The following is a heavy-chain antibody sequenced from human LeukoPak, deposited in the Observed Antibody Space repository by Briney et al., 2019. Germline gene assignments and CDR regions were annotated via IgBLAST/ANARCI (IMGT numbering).Heavy chain of an antibody. CDR3: ARRGGSGWYSQVDY. CDR1: GGSINSSSYY. J-gene: IGHJ4*02. Sequence: SETLSLTCTVSGGSINSSSYYWGWIRQPPGKGLECIGSVYYSGSTFYNPSLKSRLTMSIDTSKNQFSLRLSSVTAAGTAAYYCARRGGSGWYSQVDYWGQGTLITVSS. V-gene: IGHV4-39*01. CDR2: VYYSGST. D-gene: IGHD6-19*01.